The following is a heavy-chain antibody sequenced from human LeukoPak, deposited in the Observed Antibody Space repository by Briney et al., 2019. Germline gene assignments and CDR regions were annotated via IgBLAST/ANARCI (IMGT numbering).Heavy chain of an antibody. V-gene: IGHV3-30*18. Sequence: GGSLRLSCAASGFTLSSYGMHWVRQAPGKGLEWVAVISYDGSNKYYADSVKGRFTISRDNSKNTLYLQMNSLRAEDTAVYYCTKGDVLLWFGEPRGNFDYWGQGTLVTVSS. J-gene: IGHJ4*02. CDR2: ISYDGSNK. D-gene: IGHD3-10*01. CDR1: GFTLSSYG. CDR3: TKGDVLLWFGEPRGNFDY.